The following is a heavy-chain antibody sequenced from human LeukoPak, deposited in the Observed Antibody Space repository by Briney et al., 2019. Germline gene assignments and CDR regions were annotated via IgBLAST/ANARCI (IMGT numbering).Heavy chain of an antibody. Sequence: ASVKVSFKASGYTFTSYGISWVRQAPGQGLEWMGWISAYNGNTNYAQKLQGRVTMTTDTSTSAAYMELRSLRSDDTAVYYCARDLIELRYFDWLTGYYYGMDVWGQGTTVTVSS. CDR2: ISAYNGNT. CDR3: ARDLIELRYFDWLTGYYYGMDV. CDR1: GYTFTSYG. V-gene: IGHV1-18*01. D-gene: IGHD3-9*01. J-gene: IGHJ6*02.